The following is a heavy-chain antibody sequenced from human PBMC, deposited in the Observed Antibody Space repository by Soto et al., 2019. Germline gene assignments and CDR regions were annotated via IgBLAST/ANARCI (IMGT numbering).Heavy chain of an antibody. CDR2: ISYDGSNK. CDR1: GFTFSSYG. Sequence: GGSLRLSCAASGFTFSSYGMHWVRQAPGKGLEWVAVISYDGSNKYFADSVKGRFTISRDNSKNTLYLQMNSLRAEDTAVYYCAKDGGIVGATKQYFDYWGQGTLVTVSS. CDR3: AKDGGIVGATKQYFDY. D-gene: IGHD1-26*01. V-gene: IGHV3-30*18. J-gene: IGHJ4*02.